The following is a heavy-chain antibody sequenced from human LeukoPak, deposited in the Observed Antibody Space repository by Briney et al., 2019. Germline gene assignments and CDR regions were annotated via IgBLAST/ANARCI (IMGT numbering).Heavy chain of an antibody. J-gene: IGHJ6*03. CDR1: GYTFTSYD. Sequence: ASVTVSCKASGYTFTSYDINWVRQATGQGLEWMGWMNPNSGNTGYAQKFQGRVTMTRNTSISTAYMELSSLRSEDTAVYYCARGGTSPTYYYYMDVWGKGTTVTVSS. CDR2: MNPNSGNT. V-gene: IGHV1-8*01. D-gene: IGHD2-2*01. CDR3: ARGGTSPTYYYYMDV.